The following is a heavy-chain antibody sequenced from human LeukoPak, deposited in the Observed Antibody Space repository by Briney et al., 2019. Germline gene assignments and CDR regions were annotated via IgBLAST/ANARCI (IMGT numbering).Heavy chain of an antibody. J-gene: IGHJ4*02. CDR2: INPNSGGT. Sequence: ASVKVSCKASGYTFTGYYMHWVRQAPGQGLEWMGWINPNSGGTNYAQKFQGWVTMTRDTSISTAYMELSRLRSDDTAVCYCARNYDILTGYYPLGYWGQGTLVTVSS. CDR3: ARNYDILTGYYPLGY. D-gene: IGHD3-9*01. V-gene: IGHV1-2*04. CDR1: GYTFTGYY.